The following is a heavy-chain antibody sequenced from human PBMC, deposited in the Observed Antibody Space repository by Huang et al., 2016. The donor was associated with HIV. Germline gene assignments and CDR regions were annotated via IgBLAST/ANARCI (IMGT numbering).Heavy chain of an antibody. V-gene: IGHV1-8*01. CDR1: GYTFSSYD. J-gene: IGHJ4*02. D-gene: IGHD2-2*01. CDR2: TNPNSGNT. Sequence: QVQLVQSGAEVRKPGASVKVSCKASGYTFSSYDINWVRQAPGQGLEWMGGTNPNSGNTGYAQKFKGRVAMTRNTSMTTAYMELRSLRSDDTAVYFCARGLGRTRRFDYWGQGALVNVYS. CDR3: ARGLGRTRRFDY.